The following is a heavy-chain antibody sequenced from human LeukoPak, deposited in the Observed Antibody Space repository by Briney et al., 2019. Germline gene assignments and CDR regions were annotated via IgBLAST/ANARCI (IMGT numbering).Heavy chain of an antibody. CDR1: GFTFSSYW. CDR2: IKQDGSEK. J-gene: IGHJ5*02. Sequence: GGSLRLSCAASGFTFSSYWMSWVRQAPGKGLEWVANIKQDGSEKYYVDSVKGRFTISRDNAKNSLYLQMNSLRAEDTAVYYCARHPYYDSCGYPDNWFDPWGQGTLVTVSS. D-gene: IGHD3-22*01. V-gene: IGHV3-7*01. CDR3: ARHPYYDSCGYPDNWFDP.